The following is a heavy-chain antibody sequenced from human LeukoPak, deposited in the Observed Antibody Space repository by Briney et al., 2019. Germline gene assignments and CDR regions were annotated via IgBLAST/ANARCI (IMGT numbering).Heavy chain of an antibody. D-gene: IGHD6-6*01. CDR2: INSYNGDR. J-gene: IGHJ4*02. CDR3: ARGLSEYSSSSAFDY. Sequence: ASVKVSCKASGYTFTSYAMNWVRQAPGQGLEWMAWINSYNGDRHYAQKFQGRVTMTTDTSTNTAYLELRSLKSDDTAVYYCARGLSEYSSSSAFDYWGQGTLVTVSS. CDR1: GYTFTSYA. V-gene: IGHV1-18*01.